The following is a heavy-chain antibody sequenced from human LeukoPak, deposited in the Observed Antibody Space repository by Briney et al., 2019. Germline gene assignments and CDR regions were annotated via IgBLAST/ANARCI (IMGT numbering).Heavy chain of an antibody. CDR1: GYTFTGYY. CDR3: ASTNYYDSSGPYNDH. Sequence: ASVKVSCKASGYTFTGYYMHWVRQAPGQGLEWMGWINPNSGGTNYAQKFQGRVTMTRDTSISTAYMELSRLRSDDTAVYYCASTNYYDSSGPYNDHWGQGTLVTVSS. D-gene: IGHD3-22*01. V-gene: IGHV1-2*02. J-gene: IGHJ4*02. CDR2: INPNSGGT.